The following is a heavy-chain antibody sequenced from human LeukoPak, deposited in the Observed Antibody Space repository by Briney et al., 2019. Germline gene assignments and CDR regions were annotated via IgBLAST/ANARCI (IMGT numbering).Heavy chain of an antibody. D-gene: IGHD2-15*01. CDR2: INPNSGDT. V-gene: IGHV1-2*02. Sequence: ASVKVSCKASGYTFTGYYMHWVRQAPGQGLEWMGWINPNSGDTNYAQKFQGRVTMTRDTSISTAYMELSRLRSDDTAVYYCARGKLLHFYNWFDPWGQGTLVTVSS. CDR1: GYTFTGYY. J-gene: IGHJ5*02. CDR3: ARGKLLHFYNWFDP.